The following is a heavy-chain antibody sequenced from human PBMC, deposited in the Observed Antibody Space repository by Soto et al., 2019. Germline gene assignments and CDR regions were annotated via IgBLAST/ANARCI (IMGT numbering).Heavy chain of an antibody. J-gene: IGHJ6*02. V-gene: IGHV1-69*01. Sequence: QVQLVQSGAEVKKPGSSVKVSCKASGGTFSSYAISWVRQAPGQGLEWMGGIIPIFGTANYARKFQGRVTITADESTSTAYMELSSLRSEDTAVYYCASTSGGSYYRYYYYGMDVWGQGTTVTVSS. CDR3: ASTSGGSYYRYYYYGMDV. CDR2: IIPIFGTA. D-gene: IGHD1-26*01. CDR1: GGTFSSYA.